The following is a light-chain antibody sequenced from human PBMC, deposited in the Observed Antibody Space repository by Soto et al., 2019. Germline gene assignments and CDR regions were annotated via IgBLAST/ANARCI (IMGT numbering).Light chain of an antibody. V-gene: IGKV3-20*01. J-gene: IGKJ1*01. Sequence: EIVLTQSPGTLSLSPGERATLSCRASQRININYLAWYQQKPGQGPRLLMYGESTRATGIPDRFSGSGSEIDFTLTISRLEPEDFAVYYCQQSDTSPRTFGQGTKVE. CDR1: QRININY. CDR3: QQSDTSPRT. CDR2: GES.